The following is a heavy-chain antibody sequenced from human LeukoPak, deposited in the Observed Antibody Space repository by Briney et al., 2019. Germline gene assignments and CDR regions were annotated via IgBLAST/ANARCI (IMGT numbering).Heavy chain of an antibody. CDR1: GGSFSGYY. Sequence: SETLSLTCAVYGGSFSGYYWSWIRQPPGKGLEWIGEINHSGSTNYNPSLKSRVTISVDTPKNQFSLKLSSVTAADTAVYYCARLRERRGAFDIWGQGTMVTVSS. CDR2: INHSGST. CDR3: ARLRERRGAFDI. D-gene: IGHD1-1*01. V-gene: IGHV4-34*01. J-gene: IGHJ3*02.